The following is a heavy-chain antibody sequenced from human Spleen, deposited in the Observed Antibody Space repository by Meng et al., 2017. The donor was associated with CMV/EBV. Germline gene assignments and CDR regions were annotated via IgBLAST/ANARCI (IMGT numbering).Heavy chain of an antibody. CDR1: GFTFSTFA. V-gene: IGHV3-23*01. CDR3: AKARQCED. J-gene: IGHJ4*02. CDR2: ISEIRDAS. Sequence: LRLSCAASGFTFSTFAMSWVRQAPGKGLEWVSTISEIRDASYYGDSVKGRFAISRDNSKNTLYLQMSSLRVEDTAVYYCAKARQCEDWGQGTLVTVSS.